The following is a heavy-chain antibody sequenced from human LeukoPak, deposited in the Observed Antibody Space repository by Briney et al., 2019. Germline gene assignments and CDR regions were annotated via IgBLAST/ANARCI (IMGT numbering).Heavy chain of an antibody. CDR1: GYRFSIFG. J-gene: IGHJ4*02. Sequence: GASVTVSFKSSGYRFSIFGINWMRQAPGQGLEWMGWISAYNGDTNYAQEFQGRVTMTTDTSTSTAYMDLRSLRSDDTAVYYCARGGYYGSGSFPDYWGQGTLVTVSS. CDR2: ISAYNGDT. D-gene: IGHD3-10*01. CDR3: ARGGYYGSGSFPDY. V-gene: IGHV1-18*01.